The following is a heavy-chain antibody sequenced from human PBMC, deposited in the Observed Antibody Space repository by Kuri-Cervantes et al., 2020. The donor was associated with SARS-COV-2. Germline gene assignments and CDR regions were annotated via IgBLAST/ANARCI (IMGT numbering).Heavy chain of an antibody. Sequence: LSLTCAASGFTFSSYGMHWVRRAPGKGLEWVAVISYDGSNKYYADSVKGRFTISRDNSKNTLYLQMNSLRAEDTAVYYCAKEAIVGAYYFDYWGQGTLVTVSS. CDR3: AKEAIVGAYYFDY. V-gene: IGHV3-30*18. J-gene: IGHJ4*02. D-gene: IGHD1-26*01. CDR1: GFTFSSYG. CDR2: ISYDGSNK.